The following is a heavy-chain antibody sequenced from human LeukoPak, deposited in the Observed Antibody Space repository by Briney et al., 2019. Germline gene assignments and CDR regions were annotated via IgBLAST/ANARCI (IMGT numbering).Heavy chain of an antibody. J-gene: IGHJ4*02. CDR3: AKVTAQYSSGWYYFDY. CDR1: GFTFSSYG. D-gene: IGHD6-19*01. Sequence: GGSLRLSCAASGFTFSSYGMHWVRQAPGKGLEWVAFIRYDGSNKYYADSVKGRFTISRDNSKNTLYLQMNSLRAEDTAVYYCAKVTAQYSSGWYYFDYWGQGTLVTVSS. CDR2: IRYDGSNK. V-gene: IGHV3-30*02.